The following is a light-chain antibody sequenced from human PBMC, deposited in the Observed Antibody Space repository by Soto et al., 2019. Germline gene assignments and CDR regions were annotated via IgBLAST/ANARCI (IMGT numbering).Light chain of an antibody. CDR1: SSDVGGYNY. J-gene: IGLJ1*01. CDR2: DVS. Sequence: QSALTQPRSVSGSPGQSVTISCTGTSSDVGGYNYVSWYQQHPGKAPKLMIYDVSKRPSGVPDRFSGSKSGNTASLTISGLRADVEADYYCCSYAGSYYVFGTGTKVTVL. V-gene: IGLV2-11*01. CDR3: CSYAGSYYV.